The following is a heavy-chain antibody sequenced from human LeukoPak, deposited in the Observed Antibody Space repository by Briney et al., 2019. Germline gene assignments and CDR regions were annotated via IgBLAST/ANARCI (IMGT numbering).Heavy chain of an antibody. CDR2: ISGSGGST. D-gene: IGHD2-2*01. CDR1: GLTFSGYA. Sequence: GGSLRLSCAASGLTFSGYAWSWVRQPPGEGLEWVSDISGSGGSTYYANSVKGRFTISRDNSKTTLYLQMTSLRAEDTAVYYCAKDPAWEDIVVVPDYWGQGTLVTVSP. J-gene: IGHJ4*02. V-gene: IGHV3-23*01. CDR3: AKDPAWEDIVVVPDY.